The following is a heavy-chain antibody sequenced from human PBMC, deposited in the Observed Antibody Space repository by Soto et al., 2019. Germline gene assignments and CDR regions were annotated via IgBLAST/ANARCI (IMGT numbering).Heavy chain of an antibody. V-gene: IGHV4-59*08. Sequence: ASETLSLTCTVSGGSISSYYWSWIRQPPGKGLEWIGYIYYSGSTNYNPSLQSRVTISIDTSKNQFSLKLSSVTAADTAVYYCARQVYCSGSSCYSRPYDAFDIWGQGTMVTISS. CDR3: ARQVYCSGSSCYSRPYDAFDI. J-gene: IGHJ3*02. D-gene: IGHD2-15*01. CDR2: IYYSGST. CDR1: GGSISSYY.